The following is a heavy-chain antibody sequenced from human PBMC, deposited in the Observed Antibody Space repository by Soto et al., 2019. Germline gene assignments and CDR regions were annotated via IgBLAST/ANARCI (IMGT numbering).Heavy chain of an antibody. D-gene: IGHD3-22*01. CDR1: GDTSTSYY. Sequence: SETLSLTCTVSGDTSTSYYWGWIRQAPGKGLEWIGHIHNSGTSTHNPSLNGRVTISIDMSKKQFSLKLTSLTSADTAVYYCARDFYDSVGYTWFDSWSQGTLVTAPQ. CDR2: IHNSGTS. CDR3: ARDFYDSVGYTWFDS. J-gene: IGHJ5*01. V-gene: IGHV4-59*01.